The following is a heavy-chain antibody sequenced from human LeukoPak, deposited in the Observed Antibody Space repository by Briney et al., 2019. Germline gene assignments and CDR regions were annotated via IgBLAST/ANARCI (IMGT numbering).Heavy chain of an antibody. J-gene: IGHJ4*02. V-gene: IGHV3-30*02. D-gene: IGHD3-10*01. CDR3: ARDRPLWFGELFGY. Sequence: GGSLRLSCAASGFTFSSYGMHWVRQAPGKGLEWVAFIRSDGSTKYYADSVKGRFTISRDNSKNTLYLQMNSLRADDTAVYYCARDRPLWFGELFGYWGQGTLVTVSS. CDR2: IRSDGSTK. CDR1: GFTFSSYG.